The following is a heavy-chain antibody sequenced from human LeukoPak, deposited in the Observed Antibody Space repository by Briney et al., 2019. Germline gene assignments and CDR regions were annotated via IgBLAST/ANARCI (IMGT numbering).Heavy chain of an antibody. J-gene: IGHJ4*02. D-gene: IGHD2-2*02. V-gene: IGHV4-4*07. CDR1: GGSISSYY. Sequence: MPSETLSLTCTVSGGSISSYYWSWIRQPAGKGLEWIGRIYTSGSTNYNPSLKSRVTMSVDTSKNQFSPKLSSVTAADTAVYYCARVDCSSTSCYSYFDYWGRGTLVTVSS. CDR3: ARVDCSSTSCYSYFDY. CDR2: IYTSGST.